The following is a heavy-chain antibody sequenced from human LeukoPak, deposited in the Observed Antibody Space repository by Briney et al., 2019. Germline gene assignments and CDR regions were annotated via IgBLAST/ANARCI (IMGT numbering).Heavy chain of an antibody. D-gene: IGHD6-13*01. Sequence: PSDTLSLTCTVSGGSISSGGYFWSWIRQHPGKGLEWIGYIYYNGNTYYNPSLKSRVTMSVDTSKNQFPLKLSSVTAADTAVYYCARGPAAGFFDYWGQGTLVTVSS. CDR1: GGSISSGGYF. V-gene: IGHV4-31*03. CDR2: IYYNGNT. J-gene: IGHJ4*02. CDR3: ARGPAAGFFDY.